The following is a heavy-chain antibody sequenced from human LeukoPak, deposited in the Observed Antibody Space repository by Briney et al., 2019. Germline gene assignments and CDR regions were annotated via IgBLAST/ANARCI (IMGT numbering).Heavy chain of an antibody. D-gene: IGHD2-21*01. CDR1: GFTFSSYA. Sequence: GGSLRLSCAASGFTFSSYAMHWVRQAPGKGLEWVAVISYDGSNKYYADSVKGRFTISRDNSKNTLYLQMNGLRAEDTAVYYCARDQSLLWWSRNAYYYYGMDVWGQGTTVTVSS. CDR3: ARDQSLLWWSRNAYYYYGMDV. J-gene: IGHJ6*02. CDR2: ISYDGSNK. V-gene: IGHV3-30*04.